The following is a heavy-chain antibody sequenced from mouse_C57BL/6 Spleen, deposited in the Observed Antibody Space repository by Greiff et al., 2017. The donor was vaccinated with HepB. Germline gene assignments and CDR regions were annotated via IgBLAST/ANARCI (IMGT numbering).Heavy chain of an antibody. CDR1: GFTFSDYG. J-gene: IGHJ3*01. V-gene: IGHV5-17*01. D-gene: IGHD3-2*02. CDR2: ISSGSSTI. Sequence: VQLKESGGGLVKPGGSLKLSCAASGFTFSDYGMHWVRQAPEKGLEWVAYISSGSSTIYYADTVKGRFTISRDNAKNTLFLQMTSLRSEDTAMYYCAIDSSGPFAYWGQGTLVTVSA. CDR3: AIDSSGPFAY.